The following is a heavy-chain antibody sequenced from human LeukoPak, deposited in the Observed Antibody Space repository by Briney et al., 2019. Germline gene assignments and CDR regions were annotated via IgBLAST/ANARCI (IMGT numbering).Heavy chain of an antibody. J-gene: IGHJ4*02. V-gene: IGHV3-73*01. Sequence: GGSLRLSCAASGFTFSGSAMHWVRQASGKGLEWVGRIRSKANSYATAYAASVKGRFTISRDNAKNSLYLQMNSLRAEDTAVYYCARGSSPYYDILTGPNWGQGTLVTVSS. CDR2: IRSKANSYAT. CDR1: GFTFSGSA. D-gene: IGHD3-9*01. CDR3: ARGSSPYYDILTGPN.